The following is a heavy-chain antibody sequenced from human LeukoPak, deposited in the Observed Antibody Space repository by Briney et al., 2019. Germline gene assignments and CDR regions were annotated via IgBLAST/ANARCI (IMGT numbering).Heavy chain of an antibody. D-gene: IGHD3-10*01. CDR3: AREGYYGSGSYDFDY. CDR1: GFTFSSYG. V-gene: IGHV3-30*02. J-gene: IGHJ4*02. CDR2: IRYDGSNK. Sequence: GGSLRLSCAASGFTFSSYGMHWVRQAPGKGLEWVAFIRYDGSNKYYADSVKGRFTISRDNAKNSLYLQMNSLRAEDTAVYYCAREGYYGSGSYDFDYWGQGTLVTVSS.